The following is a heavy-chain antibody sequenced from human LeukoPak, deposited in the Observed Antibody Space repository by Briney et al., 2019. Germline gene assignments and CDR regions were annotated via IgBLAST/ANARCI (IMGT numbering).Heavy chain of an antibody. J-gene: IGHJ4*02. D-gene: IGHD3-22*01. CDR1: GFTFSSYA. V-gene: IGHV3-30-3*01. CDR3: AGAYYDSSGRFDY. CDR2: ISYDGSNK. Sequence: GRSLRLSCAASGFTFSSYAMHWVRQAPGKGLEWVAVISYDGSNKYYADSVKGRFTISRGNSKNTLYLQMNSLRAEDTAVYYCAGAYYDSSGRFDYWGQGTLVTVSS.